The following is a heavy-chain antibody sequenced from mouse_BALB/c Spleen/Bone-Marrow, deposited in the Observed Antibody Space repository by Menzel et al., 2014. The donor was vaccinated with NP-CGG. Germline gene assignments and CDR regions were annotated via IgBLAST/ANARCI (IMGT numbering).Heavy chain of an antibody. CDR3: ARQGYYGKGDY. CDR1: GFDLXRYW. CDR2: INPDSSTI. D-gene: IGHD2-1*01. V-gene: IGHV4-1*02. J-gene: IGHJ2*01. Sequence: EVKLVESGGGLVQPGGSLKLSCAASGFDLXRYWMSWVRQAPGKGLEWIGEINPDSSTIKYTPSLKDKFIISRDNAKNTLYLQMSKVRSEDTALYYCARQGYYGKGDYWGQGTTLTVSS.